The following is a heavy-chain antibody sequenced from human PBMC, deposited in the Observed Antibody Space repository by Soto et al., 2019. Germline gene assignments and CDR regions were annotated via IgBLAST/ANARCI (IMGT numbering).Heavy chain of an antibody. CDR3: ARDRFYSGLDV. Sequence: SETLSLTCTVSGGSVSSAGYYWSWIRQPPGKGLEWIGHISYSGSTNYNPSLRSRITISVDTSKNQFSLKLSSVTAADTAVYYCARDRFYSGLDVWGQGTTVTVSS. CDR2: ISYSGST. CDR1: GGSVSSAGYY. V-gene: IGHV4-61*08. J-gene: IGHJ6*02.